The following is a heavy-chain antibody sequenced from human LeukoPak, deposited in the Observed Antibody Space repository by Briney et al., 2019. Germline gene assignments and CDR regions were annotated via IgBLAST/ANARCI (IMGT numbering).Heavy chain of an antibody. J-gene: IGHJ6*03. D-gene: IGHD2-2*02. CDR3: ARGRCSSTSCYRDYYYMDV. Sequence: GGSLRLSCAASGFTFSSYAMHWVRQAPGKGLEWVAVISYDGSNKYNADSVKGRFTISRDNSKNTLYLQMNSLRAEDTAVYYCARGRCSSTSCYRDYYYMDVWGKGTTVTVSS. CDR1: GFTFSSYA. CDR2: ISYDGSNK. V-gene: IGHV3-30-3*01.